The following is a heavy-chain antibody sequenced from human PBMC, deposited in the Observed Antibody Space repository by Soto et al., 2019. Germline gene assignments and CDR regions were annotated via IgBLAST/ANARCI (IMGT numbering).Heavy chain of an antibody. CDR1: GGSISSGGYS. J-gene: IGHJ5*02. CDR2: IYYSGST. D-gene: IGHD3-9*01. V-gene: IGHV4-61*08. CDR3: ARARQYYDILTGYYSYWFDP. Sequence: SETLSLTCAVSGGSISSGGYSWSWIRQPPGKGLEWIGYIYYSGSTNYNPSLKSRVTISVDTSKNQFSLKLSSVTAADTAVYYCARARQYYDILTGYYSYWFDPWGQGTLVTVSS.